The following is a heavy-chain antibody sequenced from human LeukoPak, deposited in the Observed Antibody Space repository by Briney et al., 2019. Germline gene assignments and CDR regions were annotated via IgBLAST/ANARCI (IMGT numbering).Heavy chain of an antibody. J-gene: IGHJ4*02. CDR1: GDSINSYY. CDR2: IYYRVTS. Sequence: SETLSPTCTVSGDSINSYYWSWLRQPPGKGLEWIGYIYYRVTSYYNPSLKSRVTMSVDMSTSQISLKLSSVTAADTAVYYCARAVGGDGSGSLWGPGTLVTVSS. V-gene: IGHV4-59*01. D-gene: IGHD3-10*01. CDR3: ARAVGGDGSGSL.